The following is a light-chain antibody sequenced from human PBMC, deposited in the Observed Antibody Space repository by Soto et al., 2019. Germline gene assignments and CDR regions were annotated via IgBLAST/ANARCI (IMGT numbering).Light chain of an antibody. CDR2: RAS. CDR1: QSIGDW. Sequence: DVQMAQSPSTLSASVGDRVTITCRASQSIGDWLAWFQQKPGKAPALLIYRASYLESGVASRFSGSGYGTEFTLTISSLQPDDFSTYYCQRYSTYSGTFGPGTTVQI. CDR3: QRYSTYSGT. J-gene: IGKJ3*01. V-gene: IGKV1-5*03.